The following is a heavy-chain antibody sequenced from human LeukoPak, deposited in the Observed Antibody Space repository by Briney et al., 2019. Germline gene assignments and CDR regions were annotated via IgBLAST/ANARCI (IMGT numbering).Heavy chain of an antibody. CDR1: GGSFSDYY. D-gene: IGHD3-16*02. V-gene: IGHV4-34*01. CDR3: ARGGGFYDYVWGSYRSSNWFDP. CDR2: INHSAST. Sequence: SETLSLTCAVYGGSFSDYYWSWIRQPPGKGLEWIGEINHSASTNYNPSLKSRVTISVDTSKNQFSLKLSSVTAADTAVYYCARGGGFYDYVWGSYRSSNWFDPWGQGTLVTVSS. J-gene: IGHJ5*02.